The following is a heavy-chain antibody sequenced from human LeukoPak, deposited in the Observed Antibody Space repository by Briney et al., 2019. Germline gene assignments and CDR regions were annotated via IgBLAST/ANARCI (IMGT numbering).Heavy chain of an antibody. CDR1: GFTFSDYY. CDR2: ISSSDSTI. V-gene: IGHV3-11*01. J-gene: IGHJ4*02. Sequence: GGSLRLSCAASGFTFSDYYMSWVRQAPGKGLEWVSYISSSDSTIYYVDSVKGRFTISRDNAKNSLFLQMNSLTVEDTAVYYCARGNGDNSGYFDYWGQGTLVTVSS. CDR3: ARGNGDNSGYFDY. D-gene: IGHD4-23*01.